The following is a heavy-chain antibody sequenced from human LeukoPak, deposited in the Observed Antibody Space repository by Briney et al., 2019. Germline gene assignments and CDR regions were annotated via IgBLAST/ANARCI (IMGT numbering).Heavy chain of an antibody. CDR3: AKDQYSGSYYPPYYFDY. D-gene: IGHD1-26*01. J-gene: IGHJ4*02. CDR2: ISYDGSNK. Sequence: PGGSLRLSCAASGFTFSNYVIHWVRQAPGKGLEWVTFISYDGSNKYYADSVKGRFTISRDSSKNTLFLQMSSLETEDTAVYFCAKDQYSGSYYPPYYFDYWGQGALVTVSS. CDR1: GFTFSNYV. V-gene: IGHV3-30*02.